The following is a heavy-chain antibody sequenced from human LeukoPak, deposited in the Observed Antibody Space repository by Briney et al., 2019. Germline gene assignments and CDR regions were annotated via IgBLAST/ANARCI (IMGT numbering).Heavy chain of an antibody. D-gene: IGHD3-10*01. CDR2: IYYSGST. J-gene: IGHJ3*02. Sequence: SETLSLTCTVSGGSISSGDYYWSWIRQPPGKGLEWIGYIYYSGSTYYNPSLKSRVTISVDTSKNQFSLKLSSVTAADTAVYYCARVETYYYGSGSYDWGPFDIWGQGTKVTVSS. CDR1: GGSISSGDYY. CDR3: ARVETYYYGSGSYDWGPFDI. V-gene: IGHV4-30-4*01.